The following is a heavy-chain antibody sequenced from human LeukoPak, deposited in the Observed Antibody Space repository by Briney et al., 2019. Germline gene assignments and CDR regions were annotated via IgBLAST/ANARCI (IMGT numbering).Heavy chain of an antibody. V-gene: IGHV3-48*04. CDR1: GSSFSTYS. D-gene: IGHD1-1*01. CDR2: IVGSSRNI. CDR3: ATDSPETAAFDY. J-gene: IGHJ4*02. Sequence: GGSLRLFCTASGSSFSTYSMNWVRQAPGKGLEWVSYIVGSSRNIYYADSVKGRFTISRDNAKNSLYLQMDSLRAEDTAVYHCATDSPETAAFDYWGQGTLVTVPS.